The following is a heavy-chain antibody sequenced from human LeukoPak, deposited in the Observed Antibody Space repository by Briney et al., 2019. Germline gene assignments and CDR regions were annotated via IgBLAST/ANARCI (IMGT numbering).Heavy chain of an antibody. D-gene: IGHD2-15*01. CDR1: GYTFTGYH. CDR2: INPNSGDT. J-gene: IGHJ6*02. CDR3: ANAQGSGYNYYGMDV. Sequence: ASVKVSCKASGYTFTGYHMHWVRQAPGQGLEWMGRINPNSGDTNYAQKFQGRVTMTRDTSISTAYMELSRLRSEDTAVYYCANAQGSGYNYYGMDVWGQGTTVTVSS. V-gene: IGHV1-2*06.